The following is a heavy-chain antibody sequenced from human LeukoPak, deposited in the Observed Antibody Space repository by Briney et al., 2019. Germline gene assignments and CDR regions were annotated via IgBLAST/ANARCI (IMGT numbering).Heavy chain of an antibody. CDR3: ASGGHVDY. CDR1: GLTFNTFW. CDR2: IKGDGSEK. D-gene: IGHD4-23*01. V-gene: IGHV3-7*01. Sequence: GGSLRLSCAASGLTFNTFWMTWVRQAPGKGLEWVANIKGDGSEKHCVDSVKGRFTISRDNAENSLYLQMNSLRDEDTAVYYCASGGHVDYCGQGTLVTVSS. J-gene: IGHJ4*02.